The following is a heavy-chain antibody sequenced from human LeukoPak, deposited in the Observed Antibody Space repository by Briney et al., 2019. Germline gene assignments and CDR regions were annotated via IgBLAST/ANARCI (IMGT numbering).Heavy chain of an antibody. CDR3: ARVAPSWYSSSSSWFDP. CDR2: IYTSGST. V-gene: IGHV4-61*02. Sequence: SETLSLTCTVSGGSISSGSYYWSWIRQPAGKGLEWIGRIYTSGSTNYNPSLKSRFTISVDTSKNQFSLKLSSVTAADTAVYYCARVAPSWYSSSSSWFDPWGQGTLVTVSS. CDR1: GGSISSGSYY. J-gene: IGHJ5*02. D-gene: IGHD6-6*01.